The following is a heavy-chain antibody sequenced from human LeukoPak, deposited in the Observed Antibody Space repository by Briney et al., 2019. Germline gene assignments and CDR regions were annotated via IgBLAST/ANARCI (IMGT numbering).Heavy chain of an antibody. Sequence: GGSLRLSCAASGFTFSSYSMNWVRQAPGKGLEWVSSISSSSSYIYYADSVKGRFTISRDNAKNSLYLQMNSLRAEDTAVFYCANGDNSGYQYFRHWGQGTLVTVSS. CDR1: GFTFSSYS. V-gene: IGHV3-21*01. J-gene: IGHJ1*01. CDR2: ISSSSSYI. CDR3: ANGDNSGYQYFRH. D-gene: IGHD3-22*01.